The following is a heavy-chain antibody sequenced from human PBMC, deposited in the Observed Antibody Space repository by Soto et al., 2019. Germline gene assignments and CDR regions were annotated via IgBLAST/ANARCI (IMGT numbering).Heavy chain of an antibody. Sequence: ASVKFSCKASGYTFTGYYMHWVRQAPGQGLEWMGWINPNSGGTNYAQKFQGRVTMTRDTSISTAYMELSRLRSDDTAVYYCARDATVVTSFDYWGQGTLVTVSS. CDR2: INPNSGGT. CDR1: GYTFTGYY. D-gene: IGHD4-17*01. J-gene: IGHJ4*02. CDR3: ARDATVVTSFDY. V-gene: IGHV1-2*02.